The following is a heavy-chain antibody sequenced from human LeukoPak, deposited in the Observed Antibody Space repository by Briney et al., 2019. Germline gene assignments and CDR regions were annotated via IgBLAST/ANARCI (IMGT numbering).Heavy chain of an antibody. CDR3: ARESPDFWSGLHYFDY. Sequence: GGSLRLSCAASGFTVSSNYMSWVRQAPGKGLEWVSIIYIGVSTYYADSVKGRFTISRDNSKNTLYLQMNSLRAEDTAVYYCARESPDFWSGLHYFDYWGQGTLVTVSS. CDR1: GFTVSSNY. V-gene: IGHV3-66*02. D-gene: IGHD3-3*01. J-gene: IGHJ4*02. CDR2: IYIGVST.